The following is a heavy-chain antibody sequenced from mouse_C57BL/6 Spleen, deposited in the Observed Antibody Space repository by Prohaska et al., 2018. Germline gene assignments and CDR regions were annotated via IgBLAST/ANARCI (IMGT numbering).Heavy chain of an antibody. J-gene: IGHJ1*03. D-gene: IGHD2-1*01. CDR2: INSDGSAI. V-gene: IGHV11-2*01. Sequence: EVQLLETGGGLVQPGGSRGLSCEGSGFTFSGFWMSWVRQTPGKTLECIGDINSDGSAINYAPSIKDRFTIFRDNDKSTLYLQMSNVRSEDTATYFCMRYGNYWYFDVWGTGTTVTVSS. CDR3: MRYGNYWYFDV. CDR1: GFTFSGFW.